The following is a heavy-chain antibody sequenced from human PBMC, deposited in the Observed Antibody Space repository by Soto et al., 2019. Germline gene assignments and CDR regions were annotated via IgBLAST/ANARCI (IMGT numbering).Heavy chain of an antibody. V-gene: IGHV1-69*01. J-gene: IGHJ4*02. Sequence: QVQLVQSGAEVKKPGSSVKVSCKASGGTFSSYAISWVRQAPGQGLEWMGGIIPIFGTANYAQKFQGRVTITADEPTTTADMARSSLQSEDPAVYSWARTAGGSHGASGGQGPLVTVSS. D-gene: IGHD1-26*01. CDR3: ARTAGGSHGAS. CDR2: IIPIFGTA. CDR1: GGTFSSYA.